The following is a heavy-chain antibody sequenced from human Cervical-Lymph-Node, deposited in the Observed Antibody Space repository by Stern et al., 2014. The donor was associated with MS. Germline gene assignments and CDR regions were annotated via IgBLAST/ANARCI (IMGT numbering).Heavy chain of an antibody. V-gene: IGHV1-18*01. CDR3: ARHSGWFDY. Sequence: QVQLVQSGAEVKKPGASVTVSCTASGYSFTTYSLNWVRQAPGQGLEWMGWIRGYNGDTKHAQKFQGRVTMTTDTSTRTTYMELRSLRSDDTAVYYCARHSGWFDYWGQGTRVTVSS. CDR2: IRGYNGDT. D-gene: IGHD6-19*01. CDR1: GYSFTTYS. J-gene: IGHJ4*02.